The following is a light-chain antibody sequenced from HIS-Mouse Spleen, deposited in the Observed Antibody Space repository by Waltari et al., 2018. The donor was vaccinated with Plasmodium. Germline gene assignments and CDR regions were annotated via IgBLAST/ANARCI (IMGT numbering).Light chain of an antibody. V-gene: IGKV3-15*01. J-gene: IGKJ3*01. Sequence: EIVMTQSPATLSVSPGERATLSCRASQSVSSNLAWYQQKPGQAPRLLIHGASTRATGIPARFSGSGSGTEFTLTISSLQSEDFAVYYCQQYNNWSFTFGPGTKVDIK. CDR1: QSVSSN. CDR2: GAS. CDR3: QQYNNWSFT.